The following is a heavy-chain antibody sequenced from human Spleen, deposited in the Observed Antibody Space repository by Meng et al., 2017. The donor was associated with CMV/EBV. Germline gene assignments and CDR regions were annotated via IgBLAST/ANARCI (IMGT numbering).Heavy chain of an antibody. CDR1: GNSFTSYG. CDR2: ISGYNGNK. V-gene: IGHV1-18*01. Sequence: QLVQAGAEWKKPGASVKSSCKSSGNSFTSYGSSWVRQAPEQGLELMGLISGYNGNKNYAQKLQGIVTMATDTSTSTANMQRRSLRSDDTAVYYCAREADGATFDYWGQGTLVTVSS. CDR3: AREADGATFDY. J-gene: IGHJ4*02. D-gene: IGHD1-26*01.